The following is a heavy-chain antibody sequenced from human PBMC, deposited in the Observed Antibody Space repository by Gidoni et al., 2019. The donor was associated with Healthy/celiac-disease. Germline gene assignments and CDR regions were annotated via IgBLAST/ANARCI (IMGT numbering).Heavy chain of an antibody. V-gene: IGHV3-74*01. CDR3: ARGGSWTPLMDV. CDR2: INSDGSST. Sequence: EVQLVESGGGLVQPGGSLRLSCAPSAFTLSSYRMHWVRQALGKGLVWVSRINSDGSSTSYADSVKGRFTISRDNAKNTLYLQMNSLRAEDTAVYYCARGGSWTPLMDVWGQGTTVTVSS. CDR1: AFTLSSYR. J-gene: IGHJ6*02. D-gene: IGHD2-15*01.